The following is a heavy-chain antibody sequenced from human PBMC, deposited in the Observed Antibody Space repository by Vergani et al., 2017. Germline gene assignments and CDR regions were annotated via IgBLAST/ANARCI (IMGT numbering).Heavy chain of an antibody. CDR2: IRSKAYGGTT. CDR3: TLYSGYGDPLGYSWFDP. J-gene: IGHJ5*02. V-gene: IGHV3-49*03. CDR1: GFTFGDYA. Sequence: EVQLVESGGGLVQPGRSLRLSCTASGFTFGDYAMSWFRQAPGKGLEWVGFIRSKAYGGTTEYAASVKDRFTISRDDSKSIAYLQMNSLKTEDTAVYYCTLYSGYGDPLGYSWFDPWGQGTLVTVSS. D-gene: IGHD5-12*01.